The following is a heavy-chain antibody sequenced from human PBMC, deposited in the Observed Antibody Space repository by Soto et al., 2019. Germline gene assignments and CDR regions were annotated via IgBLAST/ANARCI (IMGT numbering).Heavy chain of an antibody. V-gene: IGHV1-3*01. CDR3: ARDPFYSYGGN. CDR1: GYTFTSYA. D-gene: IGHD5-18*01. Sequence: ASVKVSCKASGYTFTSYAMHWVRQAPGQRLEWMGWINAGNGNTKYSQKFQGRVTITRDTSASTAYMGLSSLRSEDTAVYYCARDPFYSYGGNWGQVPLVTVCS. CDR2: INAGNGNT. J-gene: IGHJ4*02.